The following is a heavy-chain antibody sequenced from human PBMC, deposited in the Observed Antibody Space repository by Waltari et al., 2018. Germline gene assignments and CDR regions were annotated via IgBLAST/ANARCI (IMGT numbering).Heavy chain of an antibody. CDR2: IKQDGSEK. V-gene: IGHV3-7*01. J-gene: IGHJ6*03. Sequence: EVQLVESGGGLVQPGGSLRLSCAASGFTFSSYWMGWVRQAPGKGLEWVANIKQDGSEKYYVDSVKGRFTIARDNAKNSMYLQMNSLRAEDTAVYFCARDRPVITRHSYYYMDVWGKGTTVTVSS. CDR1: GFTFSSYW. CDR3: ARDRPVITRHSYYYMDV. D-gene: IGHD3-16*01.